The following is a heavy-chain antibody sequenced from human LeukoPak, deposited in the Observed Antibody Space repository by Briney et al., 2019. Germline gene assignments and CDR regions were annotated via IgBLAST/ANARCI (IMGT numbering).Heavy chain of an antibody. J-gene: IGHJ4*02. Sequence: PGGSLRLSCAASGFTFSSYGMHWVRQAPGKGLEWVAFIRYDGSNKYYADSVKGRFTISRDNSKNTLYLQMNSLRAEDTAVYYCAKTGRVLRFLEWLDYWGQETLVAVSS. V-gene: IGHV3-30*02. D-gene: IGHD3-3*01. CDR3: AKTGRVLRFLEWLDY. CDR1: GFTFSSYG. CDR2: IRYDGSNK.